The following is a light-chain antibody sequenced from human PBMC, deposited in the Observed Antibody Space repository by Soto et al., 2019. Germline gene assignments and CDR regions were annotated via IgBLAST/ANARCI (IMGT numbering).Light chain of an antibody. CDR3: MQSTQLPPT. V-gene: IGKV2D-29*02. J-gene: IGKJ5*01. CDR2: EVS. CDR1: QSLLHITGETF. Sequence: DVVMTHTPLSLSVAPGPPASISCKSCQSLLHITGETFLFWYLQKPGQSPQLMIYEVSTRVSGVPDRFSGSGSGTDFTLEISRVETDDVGIYYCMQSTQLPPTLGQGTRLEIK.